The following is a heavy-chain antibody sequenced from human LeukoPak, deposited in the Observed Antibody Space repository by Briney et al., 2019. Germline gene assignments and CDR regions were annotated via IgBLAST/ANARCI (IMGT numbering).Heavy chain of an antibody. J-gene: IGHJ5*02. CDR2: INHSGST. CDR3: ARPLKNSYYSSGMNWFDP. D-gene: IGHD6-19*01. CDR1: GGSFSGYY. V-gene: IGHV4-34*01. Sequence: SETLSLTCAVYGGSFSGYYWSWIRQPPGKGLEWIGEINHSGSTNYNPSLKSRVTISVDTSKNQFSLKLSSVTAADTAVYYCARPLKNSYYSSGMNWFDPWGQGTLVTVSS.